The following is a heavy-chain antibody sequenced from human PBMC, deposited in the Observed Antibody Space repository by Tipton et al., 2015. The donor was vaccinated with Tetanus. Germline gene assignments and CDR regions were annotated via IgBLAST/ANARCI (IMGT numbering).Heavy chain of an antibody. CDR1: GGSISSYY. Sequence: TLSLTCTVSGGSISSYYWSWIRQPAGKGLEWIGRIYTSGSTNYNPSLKSRVTMSVDTSKNQFSLNLNSVTAADTAVYYCARHKDYYFYVMDVWGQGTTVTVSS. V-gene: IGHV4-4*07. CDR2: IYTSGST. CDR3: ARHKDYYFYVMDV. J-gene: IGHJ6*02.